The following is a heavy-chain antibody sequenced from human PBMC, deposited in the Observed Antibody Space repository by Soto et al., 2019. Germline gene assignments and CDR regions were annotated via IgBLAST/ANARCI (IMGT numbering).Heavy chain of an antibody. Sequence: SETLSLTCAVYGGSFSGYYWSWIRQPPGKGLEWIGEINHSGSTNYNPSLKSRVTISVDTSKNQFSLKLSSVTAADTAVYYCARGIGGSYYYYYYMDVWGKGTTVTVSS. V-gene: IGHV4-34*01. D-gene: IGHD3-16*01. J-gene: IGHJ6*03. CDR1: GGSFSGYY. CDR3: ARGIGGSYYYYYYMDV. CDR2: INHSGST.